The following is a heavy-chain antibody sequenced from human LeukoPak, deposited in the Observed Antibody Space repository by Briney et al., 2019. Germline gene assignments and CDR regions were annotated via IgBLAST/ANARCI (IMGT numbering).Heavy chain of an antibody. CDR1: GFTFTNYA. D-gene: IGHD3-3*01. Sequence: HAGRSLRLSCAASGFTFTNYAITWVRQAPGKGLEWVSSISFSGSTYYADSVKGRFTVSRDNSKNTLYLQMSSLRADDTAVYYCARTDRTGALGRFRMRSDAFDIWGQGTMVTVSS. CDR3: ARTDRTGALGRFRMRSDAFDI. CDR2: ISFSGST. J-gene: IGHJ3*02. V-gene: IGHV3-23*01.